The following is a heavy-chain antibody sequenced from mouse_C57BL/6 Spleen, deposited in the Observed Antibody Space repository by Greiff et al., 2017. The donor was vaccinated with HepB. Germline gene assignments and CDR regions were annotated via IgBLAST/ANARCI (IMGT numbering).Heavy chain of an antibody. CDR1: GYTFTSYG. CDR3: ARRDTTVYYFDY. Sequence: QVQLKQSGAELARPGASVKLSCKASGYTFTSYGISWVKQRTGQGLEWIGEIYPRSGNTYYNEKFKGKATLTADKSSSTAYMELRSLTSEDSAVYFCARRDTTVYYFDYWGQGTTLTVSS. V-gene: IGHV1-81*01. CDR2: IYPRSGNT. D-gene: IGHD1-1*01. J-gene: IGHJ2*01.